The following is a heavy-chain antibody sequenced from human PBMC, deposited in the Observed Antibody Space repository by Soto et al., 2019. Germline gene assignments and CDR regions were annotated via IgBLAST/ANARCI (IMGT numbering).Heavy chain of an antibody. CDR2: IYYSGST. V-gene: IGHV4-31*01. J-gene: IGHJ4*02. D-gene: IGHD2-8*01. Sequence: SETLSLTCTVSGGSISSGGYYWSWIRQHPGKGLEWIGYIYYSGSTYYNPSLKSQITISVDTSKNQFSLKLRSVTAADTAVYYCARDDRGYGVLDNWGQGTLVTVSS. CDR3: ARDDRGYGVLDN. CDR1: GGSISSGGYY.